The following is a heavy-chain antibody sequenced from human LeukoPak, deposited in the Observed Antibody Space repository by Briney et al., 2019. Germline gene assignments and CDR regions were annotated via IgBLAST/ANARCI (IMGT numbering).Heavy chain of an antibody. CDR3: ARHLGLDI. V-gene: IGHV3-23*01. Sequence: PGGSLRLSCAASGFTFSNYAMTWVRQAPGKGLEWVSVISDNGAGTYYVDSVKGRFTVSRDNSKKTLYLQMNSLRAEDTAVYYCARHLGLDIWGQGTKVTVSS. CDR1: GFTFSNYA. J-gene: IGHJ3*02. CDR2: ISDNGAGT.